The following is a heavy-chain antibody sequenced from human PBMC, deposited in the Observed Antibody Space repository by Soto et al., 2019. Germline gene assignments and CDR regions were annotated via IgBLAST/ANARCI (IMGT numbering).Heavy chain of an antibody. Sequence: SETLSLTCTVSGGSIGSGDYYWSWIRQPPGKGLEWIGYIYYSGSTYYNPSLKSRVTISVDTSKNQFSLKLSSVTAADTAVYYCARERLSITGTTGSVWGQGTLVTVSS. J-gene: IGHJ4*02. CDR3: ARERLSITGTTGSV. D-gene: IGHD1-7*01. V-gene: IGHV4-30-4*01. CDR1: GGSIGSGDYY. CDR2: IYYSGST.